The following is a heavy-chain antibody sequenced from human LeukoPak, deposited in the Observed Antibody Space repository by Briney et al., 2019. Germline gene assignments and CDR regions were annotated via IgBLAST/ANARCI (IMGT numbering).Heavy chain of an antibody. CDR3: ARKSLKQWLVRHAFDI. CDR1: GGSFSGYY. D-gene: IGHD6-19*01. CDR2: INHSGST. Sequence: PSETLSLTCAVYGGSFSGYYWSWLRQPPGKGLEWIGEINHSGSTNYNPSLKSRVTISVDTSKNQYSLKLSSVTAADTAVYYCARKSLKQWLVRHAFDIWGQGTMVTVSS. J-gene: IGHJ3*02. V-gene: IGHV4-34*01.